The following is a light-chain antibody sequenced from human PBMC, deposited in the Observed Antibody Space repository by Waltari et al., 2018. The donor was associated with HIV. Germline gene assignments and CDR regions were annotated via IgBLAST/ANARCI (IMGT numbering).Light chain of an antibody. Sequence: EIQMTQSPSSLSAYRGDRVTITCRASQTIETYLNWYHQKPGKAPNLLIHGASSLQSGVPSRFSGSGSGTQFTLTISSLQPEDCGVYYCQQSYSTPLSFGGGTKV. J-gene: IGKJ4*01. CDR2: GAS. V-gene: IGKV1-39*01. CDR3: QQSYSTPLS. CDR1: QTIETY.